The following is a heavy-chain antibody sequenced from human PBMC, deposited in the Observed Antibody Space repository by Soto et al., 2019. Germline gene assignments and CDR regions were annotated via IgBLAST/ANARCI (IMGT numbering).Heavy chain of an antibody. V-gene: IGHV3-33*01. CDR1: GFTFSSYG. CDR2: IWYDGSNK. Sequence: GGSLRLSCAASGFTFSSYGMHWVRQAPGKGLEWVAVIWYDGSNKYYADSVKGRFTISRDNPKNTLYLQMNSLRAEDTAVYYCARVGDCSSTSCYAGTFDYWGQGTLVTVSS. CDR3: ARVGDCSSTSCYAGTFDY. D-gene: IGHD2-2*01. J-gene: IGHJ4*02.